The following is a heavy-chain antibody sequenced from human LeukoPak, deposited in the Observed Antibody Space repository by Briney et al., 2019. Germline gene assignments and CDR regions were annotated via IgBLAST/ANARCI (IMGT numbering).Heavy chain of an antibody. CDR1: GGTFSSYA. CDR3: ARDRGGSGSYYNGDY. CDR2: IIPILGIA. J-gene: IGHJ4*02. Sequence: ASVKVSCKASGGTFSSYAISWVRQAPGQGLEWMGRIIPILGIANYAQKFQGRVTITADKSTSTAYMELSSLRSEDTAVYYCARDRGGSGSYYNGDYWGQGTLVTVSS. V-gene: IGHV1-69*04. D-gene: IGHD3-10*01.